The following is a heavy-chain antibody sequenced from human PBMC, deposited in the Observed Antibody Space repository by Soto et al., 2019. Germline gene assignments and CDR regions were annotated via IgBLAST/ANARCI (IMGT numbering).Heavy chain of an antibody. CDR3: ARAYSGSHPLDY. Sequence: GGSLRLSCAASGFTFNNYAMNWVRQAPGRGLEWVSAISGSGSSTYYADSVKGRFTIYRDNSKTTLYLQMSSLRAEDTAIYYCARAYSGSHPLDYWGQGTLVTVSS. V-gene: IGHV3-23*01. CDR2: ISGSGSST. J-gene: IGHJ4*02. D-gene: IGHD6-6*01. CDR1: GFTFNNYA.